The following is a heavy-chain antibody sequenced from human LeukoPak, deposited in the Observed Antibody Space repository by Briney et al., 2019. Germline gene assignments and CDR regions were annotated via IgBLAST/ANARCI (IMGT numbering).Heavy chain of an antibody. CDR2: IYWDDDK. CDR1: GFSLSTSGVG. Sequence: SGPTLVKPTQTLTLTCTFSGFSLSTSGVGVGWIRQPPGKALEWLAFIYWDDDKRYSPSLKSRLTITKDTSKNQVVLTMTNMDPVDTATYYCAHRPGSGSYENNWFDPWGQGTLVTVSS. J-gene: IGHJ5*02. D-gene: IGHD3-10*01. CDR3: AHRPGSGSYENNWFDP. V-gene: IGHV2-5*02.